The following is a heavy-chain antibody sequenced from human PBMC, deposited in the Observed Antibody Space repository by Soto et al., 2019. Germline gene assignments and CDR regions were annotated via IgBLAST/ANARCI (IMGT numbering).Heavy chain of an antibody. CDR2: IKQDGSEK. CDR3: ARAFHPFWSGYYDYYYGMDV. V-gene: IGHV3-7*01. CDR1: GFTFSSYW. Sequence: GGSLRLSCAASGFTFSSYWMSWVRQAPGKGLEWVANIKQDGSEKYYVDSVKGRCTISRDNAKNSLYLQMNSLRAEDTAVYYCARAFHPFWSGYYDYYYGMDVWGQGTTVTVSS. J-gene: IGHJ6*02. D-gene: IGHD3-3*01.